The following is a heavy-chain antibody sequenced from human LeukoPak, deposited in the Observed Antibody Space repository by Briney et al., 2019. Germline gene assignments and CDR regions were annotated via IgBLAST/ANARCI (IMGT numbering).Heavy chain of an antibody. CDR3: AKSGDIVVAPDATYNWFDP. D-gene: IGHD2-2*01. V-gene: IGHV3-30*18. CDR1: GFTFSSYG. J-gene: IGHJ5*02. Sequence: PGGSLRLSCAASGFTFSSYGMHWVRQAPGLGLEWVAVISFDGTNKYYADSVRGRFTISRDNSKNTLYLQMNSLRAEDTAVYFCAKSGDIVVAPDATYNWFDPWGQGTLVTVSS. CDR2: ISFDGTNK.